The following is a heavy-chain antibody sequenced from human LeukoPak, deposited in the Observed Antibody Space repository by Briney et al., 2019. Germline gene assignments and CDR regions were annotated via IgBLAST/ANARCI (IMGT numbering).Heavy chain of an antibody. V-gene: IGHV5-51*01. CDR1: GYSFTSYW. D-gene: IGHD3-10*01. Sequence: GESLKISCKGSGYSFTSYWIGWVRQMPGKGLEWMGIIYPGDSDTRYSPSFQGQVTISADKSISTAYLQWSSLKASDTAMYYCARQSSGYYGSGITWAFDIWGQGTMVTVSS. CDR3: ARQSSGYYGSGITWAFDI. CDR2: IYPGDSDT. J-gene: IGHJ3*02.